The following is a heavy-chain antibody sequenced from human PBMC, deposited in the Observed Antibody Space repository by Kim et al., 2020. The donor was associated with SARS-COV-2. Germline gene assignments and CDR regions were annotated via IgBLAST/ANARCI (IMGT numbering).Heavy chain of an antibody. CDR3: AATGFLEWLPFDY. D-gene: IGHD3-3*01. V-gene: IGHV4-39*01. Sequence: NPSLKSRVTIPVDMSKNQFSLKLTSVTAADTAVYYCAATGFLEWLPFDYWGQGTLVTVSS. J-gene: IGHJ4*02.